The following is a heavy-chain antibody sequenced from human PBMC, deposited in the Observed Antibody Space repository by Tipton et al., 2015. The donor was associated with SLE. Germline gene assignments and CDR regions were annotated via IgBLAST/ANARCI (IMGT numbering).Heavy chain of an antibody. J-gene: IGHJ4*02. CDR2: IYYSGST. Sequence: TLSLTCTGSGDSINSGGYFWTWIRQPPGKGLEWIGYIYYSGSTHYNPSLQSRLTMSVDTSRNQFSLKLTSVTAADTAVYFCARFDYSNWDDYWGQGTLVTVSS. CDR1: GDSINSGGYF. CDR3: ARFDYSNWDDY. V-gene: IGHV4-31*03. D-gene: IGHD4-11*01.